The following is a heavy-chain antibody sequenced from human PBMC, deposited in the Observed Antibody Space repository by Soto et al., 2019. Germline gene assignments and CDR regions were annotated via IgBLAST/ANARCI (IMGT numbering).Heavy chain of an antibody. D-gene: IGHD6-13*01. CDR1: GYTLTELS. CDR2: FDPEDGET. J-gene: IGHJ5*02. CDR3: ATVPGVAGIAAAGTSGTTQRNWFDP. Sequence: ASVKVSCKVSGYTLTELSMHWVRQAPGKGLEWMGGFDPEDGETIYAQKFQGRVTMTEDTSTDTAYMELSSLRSEDTAVYYCATVPGVAGIAAAGTSGTTQRNWFDPWGQGTLVTVSS. V-gene: IGHV1-24*01.